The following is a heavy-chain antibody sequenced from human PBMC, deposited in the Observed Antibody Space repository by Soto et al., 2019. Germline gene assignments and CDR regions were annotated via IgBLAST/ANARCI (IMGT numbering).Heavy chain of an antibody. CDR1: GYSFTSYG. V-gene: IGHV1-18*01. CDR2: INTNNGNT. J-gene: IGHJ3*01. Sequence: QVQLVQSGAVVKKPGASVKVSCKASGYSFTSYGIGWVRQAPGRGLEWMGWINTNNGNTNSAQRLQGRVTMTADTSTRTAYRQWRSLRVDDTAVYYCAGDSPGSFDVWGQGTMVTISS. CDR3: AGDSPGSFDV.